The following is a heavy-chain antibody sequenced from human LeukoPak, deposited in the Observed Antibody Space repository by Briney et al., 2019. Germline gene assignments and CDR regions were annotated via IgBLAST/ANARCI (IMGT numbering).Heavy chain of an antibody. CDR2: ISDDGSKK. CDR1: GFTFSSYG. J-gene: IGHJ4*02. V-gene: IGHV3-30*18. CDR3: AKDGQGLTYYFDY. D-gene: IGHD3-16*01. Sequence: GGSLSLSCVASGFTFSSYGMHWVRQALGEGLEWVAVISDDGSKKYYVDSVKGRFTISRDNSKNTLDLQMNSLRAEDTAVYYCAKDGQGLTYYFDYWGQGTLVTVSS.